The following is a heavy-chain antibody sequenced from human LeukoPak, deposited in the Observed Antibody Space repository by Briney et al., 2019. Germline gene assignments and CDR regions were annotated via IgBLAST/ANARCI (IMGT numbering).Heavy chain of an antibody. CDR2: ISGSGGST. D-gene: IGHD6-19*01. Sequence: GGSLRLSCAASGFTLSSYAMSWVRQAPGKGLEWVSAISGSGGSTYYADAVKRRFTISRDNSKNTLYLQMNSLRAEDTPVYYCAKSRVGWLVRGAFDIWGQGTMVTVSS. V-gene: IGHV3-23*01. J-gene: IGHJ3*02. CDR3: AKSRVGWLVRGAFDI. CDR1: GFTLSSYA.